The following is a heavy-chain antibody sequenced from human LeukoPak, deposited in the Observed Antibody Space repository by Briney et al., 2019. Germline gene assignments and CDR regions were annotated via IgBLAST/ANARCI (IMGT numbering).Heavy chain of an antibody. D-gene: IGHD3-22*01. CDR1: GGSISSSSYY. V-gene: IGHV4-39*07. CDR2: IYYSGST. CDR3: AGEGDYYDSSRFAY. Sequence: SETLSLTCTVSGGSISSSSYYWGWIRQPPGKGLEWIGNIYYSGSTYYNPSLKSRVTISVDTSKNQFSLKLSSVTAADTAVYYCAGEGDYYDSSRFAYWGQGTLVTVSS. J-gene: IGHJ4*02.